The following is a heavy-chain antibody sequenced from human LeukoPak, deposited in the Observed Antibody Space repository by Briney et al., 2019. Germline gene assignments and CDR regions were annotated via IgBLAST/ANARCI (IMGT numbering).Heavy chain of an antibody. CDR1: GFTFSSYS. V-gene: IGHV3-48*01. CDR3: ARRGDGYNYYFDY. CDR2: ISSSSSTI. Sequence: PGGSLRLSCAASGFTFSSYSMNWVRQAPGKGLEWVSYISSSSSTIYYADSVKGRFTISRDNAKNSLYLQMNSLRAEDTAVYYCARRGDGYNYYFDYWGQGTLVTVSS. J-gene: IGHJ4*02. D-gene: IGHD5-24*01.